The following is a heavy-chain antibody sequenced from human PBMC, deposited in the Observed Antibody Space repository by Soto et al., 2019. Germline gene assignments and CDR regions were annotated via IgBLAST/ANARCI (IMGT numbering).Heavy chain of an antibody. CDR2: ISGSGGST. Sequence: GGSLRLSCVGSGFVFKNFAINWVRQPPGKGLEWVSAISGSGGSTYYADSVKGRFTISRDNSKNTLYLQMNSLRAEDTAVYYCAKDDYGVPTDYWGQGTLVTVSS. CDR3: AKDDYGVPTDY. D-gene: IGHD4-17*01. CDR1: GFVFKNFA. J-gene: IGHJ4*02. V-gene: IGHV3-23*01.